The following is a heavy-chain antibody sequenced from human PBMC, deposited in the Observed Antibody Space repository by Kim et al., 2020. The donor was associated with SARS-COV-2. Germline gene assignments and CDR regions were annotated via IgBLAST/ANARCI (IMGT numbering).Heavy chain of an antibody. D-gene: IGHD6-13*01. Sequence: GGSLRLSCAASGFTFSDYYMSWIRQAPGKGLEWVSYISSSNSYTNYADSVKGRFTISRDNAKNSLYLEMNSLRAEDTAVYYCARVCRGSSSWYYFDYWGQGSLVTSSS. CDR3: ARVCRGSSSWYYFDY. CDR2: ISSSNSYT. CDR1: GFTFSDYY. V-gene: IGHV3-11*05. J-gene: IGHJ4*02.